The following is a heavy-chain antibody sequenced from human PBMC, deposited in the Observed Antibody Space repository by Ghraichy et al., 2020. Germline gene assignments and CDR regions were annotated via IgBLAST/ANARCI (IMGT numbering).Heavy chain of an antibody. V-gene: IGHV3-15*01. CDR2: IRSEVDGGSP. J-gene: IGHJ3*02. D-gene: IGHD3-3*01. CDR1: GFTFKNAW. CDR3: TSLTIFGVVVSFDI. Sequence: GGSLRLSCAASGFTFKNAWMSWVRQLPGKGLEWVGRIRSEVDGGSPEYAAPVQGRFIISRDDSKSTVYLQMNSLKTEDTALDYCTSLTIFGVVVSFDIWGQGTMVTVSS.